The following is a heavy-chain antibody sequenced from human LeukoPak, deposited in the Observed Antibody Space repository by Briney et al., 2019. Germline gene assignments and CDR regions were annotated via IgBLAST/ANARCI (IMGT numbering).Heavy chain of an antibody. V-gene: IGHV4-61*02. CDR2: ISSSGST. Sequence: SETLSLTCTVSGDSISSGDYYWSWIRQPAGKGLEWIGRISSSGSTNYNPSLKSRVTMSVDTSKNQFSLKLSSVTAADTAVYYCARDNRYSSSWYPYYYYYMDVWGKGTTVTVSS. CDR1: GDSISSGDYY. CDR3: ARDNRYSSSWYPYYYYYMDV. D-gene: IGHD6-13*01. J-gene: IGHJ6*03.